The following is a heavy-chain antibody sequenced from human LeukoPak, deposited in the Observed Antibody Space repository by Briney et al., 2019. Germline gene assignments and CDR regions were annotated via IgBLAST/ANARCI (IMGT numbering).Heavy chain of an antibody. CDR1: GGSISSYY. V-gene: IGHV4-59*08. CDR2: FYYSGST. D-gene: IGHD6-13*01. CDR3: ARASDIAAPDY. J-gene: IGHJ4*02. Sequence: SETLSLTCTVSGGSISSYYWSWIRQPPGKGLEWIGYFYYSGSTNYNPSLKSRVTISVDTSKNQFSLKLSSVTAADTAAYYCARASDIAAPDYWGQGTLVTVSS.